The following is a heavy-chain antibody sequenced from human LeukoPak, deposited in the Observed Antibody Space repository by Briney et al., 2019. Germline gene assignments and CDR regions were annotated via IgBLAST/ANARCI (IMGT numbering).Heavy chain of an antibody. V-gene: IGHV4-4*07. CDR2: IYTSGST. CDR1: GVSFSSYY. Sequence: KPSETLRLTCTVSGVSFSSYYWSWMRQPVGKGLEWIGRIYTSGSTKYNPSLKSRVTMSVDTPKNPYSLKLSSVTAADTAVYSCARDRSHGDAFDYWGQGTMVIVSS. CDR3: ARDRSHGDAFDY. J-gene: IGHJ4*02. D-gene: IGHD5-24*01.